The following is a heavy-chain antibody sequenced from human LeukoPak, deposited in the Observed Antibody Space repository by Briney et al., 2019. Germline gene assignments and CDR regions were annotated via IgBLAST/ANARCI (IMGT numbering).Heavy chain of an antibody. CDR2: ISSSSSYI. J-gene: IGHJ4*02. V-gene: IGHV3-21*04. CDR1: GFTFSSYS. Sequence: GSLRLSCAASGFTFSSYSMNWVRQAPGKGLEWVSSISSSSSYIYYADSVKGRFTISRDNAKNTLYLQMNSLRAEDTAVYYCARELWFGELTCDYWGQGTLVTVSS. CDR3: ARELWFGELTCDY. D-gene: IGHD3-10*01.